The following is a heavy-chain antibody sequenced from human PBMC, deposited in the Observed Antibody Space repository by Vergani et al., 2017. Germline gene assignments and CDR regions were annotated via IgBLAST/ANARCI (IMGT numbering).Heavy chain of an antibody. V-gene: IGHV4-59*08. J-gene: IGHJ4*02. CDR3: ARQGWTRYCSGGSCLLLSTHFDY. CDR1: GGSISSYY. Sequence: QVQLPESGPGLVKPSETLSLTCTVSGGSISSYYWSWIRQPPGKGLEWIGYIYYSGSTNYNPSLKSRVTISVDTSKNQFSLKLSSVTAADTAVYYCARQGWTRYCSGGSCLLLSTHFDYWGQGTLVTVSS. D-gene: IGHD2-15*01. CDR2: IYYSGST.